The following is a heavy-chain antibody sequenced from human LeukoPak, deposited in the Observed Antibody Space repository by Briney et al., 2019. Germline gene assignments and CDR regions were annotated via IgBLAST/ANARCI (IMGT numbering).Heavy chain of an antibody. CDR2: LSISRNYI. D-gene: IGHD5-24*01. Sequence: PGGSLRLFCAASGFTFSRYSMNCVRQAPGKGLEWVSSLSISRNYIYYTDAVKGRCTISRDNGENSLYLQMNSLRAEDAAVYYCARRYMATSAEDFDYWGQGTLVTVSS. V-gene: IGHV3-21*01. J-gene: IGHJ4*02. CDR3: ARRYMATSAEDFDY. CDR1: GFTFSRYS.